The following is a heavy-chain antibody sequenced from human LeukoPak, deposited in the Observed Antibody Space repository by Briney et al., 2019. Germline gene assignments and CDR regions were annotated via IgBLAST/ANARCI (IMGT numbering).Heavy chain of an antibody. D-gene: IGHD1-1*01. CDR1: GYSFSTYW. CDR2: MNPDDSET. V-gene: IGHV5-51*06. J-gene: IGHJ6*02. CDR3: ARVVTTGYGMDV. Sequence: GESLKISCKGSGYSFSTYWIGWVRQMPGKGLEWMGIMNPDDSETRYRPSFQGQVTISADKSISTAYLQRRSLKASDTAIYYCARVVTTGYGMDVWGQGTTVTVSS.